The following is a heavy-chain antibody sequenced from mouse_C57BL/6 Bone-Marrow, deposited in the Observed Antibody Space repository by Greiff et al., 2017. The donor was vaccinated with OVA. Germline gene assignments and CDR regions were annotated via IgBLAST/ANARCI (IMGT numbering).Heavy chain of an antibody. J-gene: IGHJ3*01. Sequence: QVQLQQSGPELVKPGASGKLSCKASASTFPSYELNGVKQRPGQGLEGFGWIYPRDGSPKYNEKFKGKATLTVDTSSSTAYMELHSLTSEDSAVYFCARELAGFAYWGQGTLVTVSA. V-gene: IGHV1-85*01. CDR1: ASTFPSYE. CDR3: ARELAGFAY. CDR2: IYPRDGSP. D-gene: IGHD3-1*01.